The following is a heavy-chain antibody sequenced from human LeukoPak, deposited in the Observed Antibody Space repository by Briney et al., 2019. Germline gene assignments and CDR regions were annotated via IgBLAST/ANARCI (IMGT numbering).Heavy chain of an antibody. J-gene: IGHJ6*02. Sequence: PGGSLRLSCAASGFTFRNYVIHWVRQAPGKGLEWVAVTSSDLNVRLYADSVKGRFTISRDNSKNTLYLQMNSLRAEDTAVYYCAKAIYSSSRMDVWGQGTTVTVSS. CDR3: AKAIYSSSRMDV. D-gene: IGHD6-13*01. CDR2: TSSDLNVR. CDR1: GFTFRNYV. V-gene: IGHV3-30*18.